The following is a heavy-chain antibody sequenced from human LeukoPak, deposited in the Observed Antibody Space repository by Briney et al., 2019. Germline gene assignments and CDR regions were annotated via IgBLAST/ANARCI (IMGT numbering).Heavy chain of an antibody. CDR1: GYSFSSYW. Sequence: GESLQISCQGLGYSFSSYWNAWVRQRPGKGLEWMGIFYPGGSETRYDPSFQGQVTISADSSTSTAYLRWSSLRASDTAMYYCARASRDGYNQNFDYWGQGTLVTVSS. CDR2: FYPGGSET. CDR3: ARASRDGYNQNFDY. V-gene: IGHV5-51*01. J-gene: IGHJ4*02. D-gene: IGHD5-24*01.